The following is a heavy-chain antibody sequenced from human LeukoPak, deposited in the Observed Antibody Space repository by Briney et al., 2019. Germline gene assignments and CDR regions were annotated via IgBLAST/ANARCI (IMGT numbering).Heavy chain of an antibody. D-gene: IGHD6-25*01. CDR3: LLAARDY. CDR1: GFRFPTYA. Sequence: PGGSLRLSCAASGFRFPTYAMSWVRQAPGKGLEWVAVISDSGYSTYYADSVKGRFTISRDISKNTLYLQMSSLRAEDTAVYYCLLAARDYWGLGTLVTVSS. V-gene: IGHV3-23*01. J-gene: IGHJ4*02. CDR2: ISDSGYST.